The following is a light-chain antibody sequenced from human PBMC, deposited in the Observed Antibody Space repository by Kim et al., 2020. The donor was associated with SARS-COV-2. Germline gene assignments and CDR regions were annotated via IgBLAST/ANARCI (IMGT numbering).Light chain of an antibody. Sequence: APEKTAMITCGGNTIGSKTVHWYHHKPGQAPVLVISDDSDRPSGIPERFSGSNSGNTATLTISRVEAGDEADYYCQVWDSSSDVVFGGGTQLTVL. CDR3: QVWDSSSDVV. J-gene: IGLJ2*01. V-gene: IGLV3-21*03. CDR2: DDS. CDR1: TIGSKT.